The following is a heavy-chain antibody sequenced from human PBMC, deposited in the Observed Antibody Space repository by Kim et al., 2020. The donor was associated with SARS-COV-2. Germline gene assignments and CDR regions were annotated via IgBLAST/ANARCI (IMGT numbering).Heavy chain of an antibody. CDR3: VKGSDHDWRYGYLEH. V-gene: IGHV3-64D*06. J-gene: IGHJ4*02. Sequence: SVRGRFTISRDTSKNTVYLHMSSLRSEDTAVYYCVKGSDHDWRYGYLEHWGQGALITVSS. D-gene: IGHD1-20*01.